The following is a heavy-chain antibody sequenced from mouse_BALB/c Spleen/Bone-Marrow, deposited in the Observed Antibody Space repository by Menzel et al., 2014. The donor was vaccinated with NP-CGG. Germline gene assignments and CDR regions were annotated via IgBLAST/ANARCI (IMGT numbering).Heavy chain of an antibody. D-gene: IGHD1-1*01. CDR3: VRDHPHYYGSSPYAMDY. CDR1: GFSLTSYD. J-gene: IGHJ4*01. CDR2: IWTGGGT. Sequence: QVQLQQSGPGLVAPSQSLSITCTVSGFSLTSYDISWIRQPPGKGLGWLGVIWTGGGTNYNSAFMSRLSISKDNSKSQVFLKMNSLQTDDTAIYYCVRDHPHYYGSSPYAMDYWGQGTSVTVSS. V-gene: IGHV2-9-2*01.